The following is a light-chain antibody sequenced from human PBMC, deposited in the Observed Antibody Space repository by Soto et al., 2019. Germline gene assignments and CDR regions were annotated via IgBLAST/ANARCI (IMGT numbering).Light chain of an antibody. CDR3: AAWDDSLNGVV. J-gene: IGLJ2*01. V-gene: IGLV1-36*01. CDR1: SSNIGNNA. CDR2: YDD. Sequence: QAVVTQPPSVSEAPRQRVTISGPGGSSNIGNNAVNWYQQLPGKAPKLLIYYDDLLPSGVSDRFSGSKSGTSASLAISGLQSEDEADYYCAAWDDSLNGVVFGGGTKLTVL.